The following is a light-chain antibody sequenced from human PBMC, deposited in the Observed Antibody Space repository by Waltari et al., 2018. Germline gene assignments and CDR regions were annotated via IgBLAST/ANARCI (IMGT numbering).Light chain of an antibody. V-gene: IGKV3-20*01. CDR1: ESVSRA. J-gene: IGKJ1*01. Sequence: EIVLTQPPGTLSLSVGERATVSCRASESVSRALAWYQQKPGQAPRLLIYGASTRATGIPDRFSGSGSGTDFSLTISRLEPDDFAVYYCQHYLRLPVTFGQGTTGEI. CDR3: QHYLRLPVT. CDR2: GAS.